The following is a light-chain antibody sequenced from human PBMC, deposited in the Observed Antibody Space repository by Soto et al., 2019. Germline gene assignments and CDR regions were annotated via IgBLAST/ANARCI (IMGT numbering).Light chain of an antibody. Sequence: EIVMTQSPSTLSVSPGERATLSCGASQSISSDVAWYQQKPGQAPRLLIYGASTTATGIPARFSGSGSGTDFTLTISSLQSQDFAVYYCQQYNNWPPGTFGQGTKVDIK. V-gene: IGKV3-15*01. CDR2: GAS. CDR3: QQYNNWPPGT. CDR1: QSISSD. J-gene: IGKJ1*01.